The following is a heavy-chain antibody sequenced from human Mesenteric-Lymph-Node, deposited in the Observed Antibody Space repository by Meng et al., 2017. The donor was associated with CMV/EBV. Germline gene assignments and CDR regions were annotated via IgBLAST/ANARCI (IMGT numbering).Heavy chain of an antibody. CDR3: ARFGRITGTFWAFDI. CDR2: IYYSGST. J-gene: IGHJ3*02. CDR1: GGSVSSGSYY. Sequence: SETLSLTCTVSGGSVSSGSYYWSWIRQPPGKGLEWIGYIYYSGSTNYNPSLKSRVTISVDTSKNQFSLKLSSVTAADTAVYYCARFGRITGTFWAFDIWGQGTMVTVSS. D-gene: IGHD1-20*01. V-gene: IGHV4-61*01.